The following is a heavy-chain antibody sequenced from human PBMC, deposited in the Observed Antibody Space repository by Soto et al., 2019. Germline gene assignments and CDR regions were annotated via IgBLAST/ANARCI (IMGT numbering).Heavy chain of an antibody. D-gene: IGHD6-19*01. CDR3: ARWGSGWYYFDY. Sequence: QVQLQQWGAGLLKPSETLSLTCAVYGGSFSGYYWSWIRQPPGKGLEWIGEINHSGSTNYNPSLKSRVTITVDTSKNHSSLTLSSVTAADTAVYYCARWGSGWYYFDYWGQGTLVTVSS. V-gene: IGHV4-34*01. CDR1: GGSFSGYY. CDR2: INHSGST. J-gene: IGHJ4*02.